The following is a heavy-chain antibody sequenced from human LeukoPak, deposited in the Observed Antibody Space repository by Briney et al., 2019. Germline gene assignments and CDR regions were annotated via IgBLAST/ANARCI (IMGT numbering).Heavy chain of an antibody. Sequence: ASVKVSCKASGGTFTSYDINWVRQATGQGLEWMGWMNPNSGNTGYAQKFQGRVTMTRNTSISTAYMELSSLRSEDTAVYYCARVTFGGVVADFDYWGQGTLVTVSS. J-gene: IGHJ4*02. V-gene: IGHV1-8*01. CDR3: ARVTFGGVVADFDY. D-gene: IGHD3-16*02. CDR1: GGTFTSYD. CDR2: MNPNSGNT.